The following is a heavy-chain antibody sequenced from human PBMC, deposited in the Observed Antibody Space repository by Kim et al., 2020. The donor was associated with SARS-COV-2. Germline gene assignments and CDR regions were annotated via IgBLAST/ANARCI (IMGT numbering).Heavy chain of an antibody. Sequence: GGSLRLSCAASGFTFSDHYMDWVRQAPGKGLEWVGRTRNKANSYTTEYAASVKGRFTISRDDSKNSLYLQMNSLKTEDTAVYYCARVGNYGTSWGQGTLVTVSS. D-gene: IGHD4-17*01. CDR2: TRNKANSYTT. CDR3: ARVGNYGTS. CDR1: GFTFSDHY. J-gene: IGHJ5*02. V-gene: IGHV3-72*01.